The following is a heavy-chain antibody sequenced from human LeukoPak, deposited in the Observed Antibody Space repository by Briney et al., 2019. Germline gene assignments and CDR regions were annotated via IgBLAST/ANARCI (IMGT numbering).Heavy chain of an antibody. CDR2: INPNRGGT. Sequence: ASVKVSCKASGYTFTGYYMHWVRQAPGQGLEWMGWINPNRGGTKYVQKFQGRVTMTRDTSINTAYMELSRLRSDDTAVYYCASDMIADGSSFNFDYWGQGTLVTVSS. CDR1: GYTFTGYY. CDR3: ASDMIADGSSFNFDY. J-gene: IGHJ4*02. V-gene: IGHV1-2*02. D-gene: IGHD6-6*01.